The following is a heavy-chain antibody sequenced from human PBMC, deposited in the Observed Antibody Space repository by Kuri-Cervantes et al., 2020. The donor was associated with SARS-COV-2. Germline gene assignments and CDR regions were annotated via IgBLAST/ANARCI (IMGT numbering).Heavy chain of an antibody. J-gene: IGHJ4*02. D-gene: IGHD3-9*01. Sequence: GGSLRLSCAASGFNVSRKYMNWVRQAPGKGLEWVSSISSSSSYIYYADSVKGRFTISRDNSKNTLYLQMNSLRAEDTAVYYCARDGRWSMAIIDYWGQGTLVTVSS. CDR1: GFNVSRKY. V-gene: IGHV3-21*01. CDR3: ARDGRWSMAIIDY. CDR2: ISSSSSYI.